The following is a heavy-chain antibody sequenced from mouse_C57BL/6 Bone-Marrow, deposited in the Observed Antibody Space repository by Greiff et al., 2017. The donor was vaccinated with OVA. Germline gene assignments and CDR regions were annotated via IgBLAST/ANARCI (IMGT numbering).Heavy chain of an antibody. D-gene: IGHD2-10*02. Sequence: EVQVVQSGAGLVKPGGSLKLSCAASGFTFSSYAMPWVRQTPEQWLEWVATISDGGSYPYYPDNVQGRFTIARDNANNNLYLQLSHLKSEDTAVYYCARGGYGNYYFDYWGQGTTLTVSS. V-gene: IGHV5-4*01. CDR2: ISDGGSYP. CDR3: ARGGYGNYYFDY. J-gene: IGHJ2*01. CDR1: GFTFSSYA.